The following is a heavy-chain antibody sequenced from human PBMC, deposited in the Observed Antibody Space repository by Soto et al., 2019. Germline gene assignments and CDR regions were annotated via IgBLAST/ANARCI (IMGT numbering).Heavy chain of an antibody. CDR3: ARGKGLSDAFDI. Sequence: SVKVSCKASGGTFSSYAIGWVRQAPGQGLEWMGGIIPIFGTANYAQKFQGRVTITADESTSTAYMELSSLRSEDTAVYYCARGKGLSDAFDIWGQGTMVTVSS. V-gene: IGHV1-69*13. CDR2: IIPIFGTA. CDR1: GGTFSSYA. J-gene: IGHJ3*02.